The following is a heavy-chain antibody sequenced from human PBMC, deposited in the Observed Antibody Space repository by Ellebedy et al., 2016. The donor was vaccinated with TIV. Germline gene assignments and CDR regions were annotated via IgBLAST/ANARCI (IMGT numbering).Heavy chain of an antibody. CDR3: ARDIAANA. J-gene: IGHJ5*02. CDR2: IDHVGSP. CDR1: GGSISTSNFY. Sequence: MPSETLSLTCTVSGGSISTSNFYWGWTHQAPRKGMEWIGEIDHVGSPNYNPSLENRVTISEDTSRTQFSLKLMSVTAADTAVYYCARDIAANAWGQGTQVTVSS. D-gene: IGHD6-25*01. V-gene: IGHV4-39*07.